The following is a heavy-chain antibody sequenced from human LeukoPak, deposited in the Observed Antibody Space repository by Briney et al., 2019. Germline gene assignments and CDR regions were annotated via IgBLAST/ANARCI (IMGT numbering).Heavy chain of an antibody. CDR3: AKDRARVRGVSYWYFDL. CDR2: IKQDGSEK. Sequence: QSGGSLRLSCAASGFTFSSYWMSWVRQAPGKGLEWVANIKQDGSEKYYVDSVKGRFTISRDNAKNSLYLQMNSLRAEDTALYYCAKDRARVRGVSYWYFDLWGRGTLVTVSS. CDR1: GFTFSSYW. D-gene: IGHD3-10*01. V-gene: IGHV3-7*03. J-gene: IGHJ2*01.